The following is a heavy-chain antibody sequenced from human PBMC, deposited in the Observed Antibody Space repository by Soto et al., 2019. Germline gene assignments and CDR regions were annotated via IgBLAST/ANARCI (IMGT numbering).Heavy chain of an antibody. D-gene: IGHD6-13*01. CDR3: ARDPAKYSSSWYPYYYYYGMDV. CDR2: ISSSSSTI. CDR1: GFTFSSYS. V-gene: IGHV3-48*01. J-gene: IGHJ6*02. Sequence: WGSLRLSCAASGFTFSSYSMNWVRQAPGKGLEWVSYISSSSSTIYYADSLKGRFTISRDNAKNSLYLQMNSLRAEDTAVYYCARDPAKYSSSWYPYYYYYGMDVWGQGTTVTVSS.